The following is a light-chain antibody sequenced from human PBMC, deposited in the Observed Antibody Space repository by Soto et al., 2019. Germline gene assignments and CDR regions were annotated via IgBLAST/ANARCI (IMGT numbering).Light chain of an antibody. CDR2: DAS. CDR3: QQRSNWPGT. Sequence: EIVLTQSPATLSLSPGERATLSCRASQSVSSYLAWYQQKPGQAPRLLIYDASNRATGIPARFSGSGSGTDFTLTISSLGPEEFAVYYCQQRSNWPGTVGQGTKVDIK. V-gene: IGKV3-11*01. CDR1: QSVSSY. J-gene: IGKJ1*01.